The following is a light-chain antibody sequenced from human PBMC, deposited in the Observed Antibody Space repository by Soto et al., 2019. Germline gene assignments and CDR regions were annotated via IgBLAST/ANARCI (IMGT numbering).Light chain of an antibody. J-gene: IGKJ1*01. CDR3: QQFGSSHGT. V-gene: IGKV3-20*01. CDR2: AAS. CDR1: QTVNSRS. Sequence: ENVLTQSPGSLSLSPGERATLSCRARQTVNSRSLAWYQQKPGQAPRLLIYAASTRATGIPDRFSGSGSGTDFTLTISRLEPEDFAVYYCQQFGSSHGTFGQGTKVDI.